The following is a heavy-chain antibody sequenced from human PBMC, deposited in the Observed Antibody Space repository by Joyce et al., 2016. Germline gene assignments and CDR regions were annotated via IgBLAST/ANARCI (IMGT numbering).Heavy chain of an antibody. CDR3: ARDRGWFAIDF. CDR1: GFSFSSSW. V-gene: IGHV3-7*03. CDR2: IKEDGTQK. Sequence: CASSGFSFSSSWMTWVRQAPGKGLEWVGNIKEDGTQKYYGDSLKGRFTISRDNDKNSVYLQSNSLRGEDTAVYYCARDRGWFAIDFWGQGTLVSVSS. D-gene: IGHD3-10*01. J-gene: IGHJ4*02.